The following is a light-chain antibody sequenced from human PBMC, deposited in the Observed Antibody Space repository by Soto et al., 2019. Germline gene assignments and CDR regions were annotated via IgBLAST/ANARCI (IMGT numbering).Light chain of an antibody. CDR3: QQRSNCRFN. J-gene: IGKJ3*01. Sequence: ETVLTPSPATLSFSPVYISTLSFMASRRLSNYLAWYQQKAGQAPRLLIYDASNRAAGTPARFSGSGSGTDFTLTISSLEPEDFAVYYCQQRSNCRFNCGPGNTGDIK. CDR2: DAS. CDR1: RRLSNY. V-gene: IGKV3-11*01.